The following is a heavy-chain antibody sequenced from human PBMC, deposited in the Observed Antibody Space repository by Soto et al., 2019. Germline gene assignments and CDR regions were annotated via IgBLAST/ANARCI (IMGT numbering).Heavy chain of an antibody. Sequence: LSLTCTVSGGSISSYYWSWIRQPPGKGLEWIGYIYYSGSTNYNPSLKSRVTISVDMSKNQFSLKLSSVTAADTAVYYCARETYYDILTGYSNELAPWGQGTLVTVSS. CDR2: IYYSGST. V-gene: IGHV4-59*01. J-gene: IGHJ5*02. D-gene: IGHD3-9*01. CDR1: GGSISSYY. CDR3: ARETYYDILTGYSNELAP.